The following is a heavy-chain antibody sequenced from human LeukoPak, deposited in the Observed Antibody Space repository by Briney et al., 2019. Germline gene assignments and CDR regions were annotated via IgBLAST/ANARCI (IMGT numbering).Heavy chain of an antibody. CDR3: ARGLGRPGNWFDP. CDR1: GYTFTGYY. CDR2: INPNSGGT. Sequence: SVKVSCKTSGYTFTGYYMHWVRQAPGQGLEWMGWINPNSGGTNYAQKFQGRVTVTRDTSISTAYMELSRLRSDDTAVYYCARGLGRPGNWFDPWGQGTLVTVSS. D-gene: IGHD1-1*01. J-gene: IGHJ5*02. V-gene: IGHV1-2*02.